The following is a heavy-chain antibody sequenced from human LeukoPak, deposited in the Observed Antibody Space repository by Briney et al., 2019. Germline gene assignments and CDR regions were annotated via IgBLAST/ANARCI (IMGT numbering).Heavy chain of an antibody. CDR3: ASPGGDSSGWAFDY. CDR2: IYYSGST. D-gene: IGHD6-19*01. CDR1: SGSMSSSY. V-gene: IGHV4-59*08. J-gene: IGHJ4*02. Sequence: PSETLSLTCNVSSGSMSSSYWSWIRQPPGKGLEWIGYIYYSGSTNYNSSLKSRVTISVDTSKNQFSLKLSSVTAADTAVYYCASPGGDSSGWAFDYWGQGTLVTVSS.